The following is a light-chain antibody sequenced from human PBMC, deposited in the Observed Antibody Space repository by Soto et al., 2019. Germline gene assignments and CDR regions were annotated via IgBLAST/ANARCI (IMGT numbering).Light chain of an antibody. Sequence: DIVLTQSPGTLSLSPGERATLSCRVSQYVSTTFFAWYQQKPGQAPRLLIYGTSNRATGIPDRFSGSGSGTDFTLTISRPEPEDFAVYYCQQYGSSPLTFGGGTRMEIK. J-gene: IGKJ4*01. V-gene: IGKV3-20*01. CDR2: GTS. CDR3: QQYGSSPLT. CDR1: QYVSTTF.